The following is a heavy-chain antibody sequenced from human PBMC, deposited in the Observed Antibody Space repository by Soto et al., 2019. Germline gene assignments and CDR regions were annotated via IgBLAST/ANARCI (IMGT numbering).Heavy chain of an antibody. D-gene: IGHD6-25*01. J-gene: IGHJ3*01. CDR1: GFSFSKFV. CDR3: AWSLAARDSFDV. CDR2: IRGSGDRT. Sequence: EVELLESGVGLVQPGGSLRLSSAASGFSFSKFVMSWVRETPGKGLQWVSSIRGSGDRTYYADSVKGRFTVSRDNSNDTLFLHMTSVTADDTGLYYCAWSLAARDSFDVWGQGTMVTVSS. V-gene: IGHV3-23*01.